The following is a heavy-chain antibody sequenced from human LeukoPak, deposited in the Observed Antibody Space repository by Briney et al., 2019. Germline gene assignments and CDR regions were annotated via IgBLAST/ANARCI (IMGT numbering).Heavy chain of an antibody. D-gene: IGHD3-22*01. CDR2: IYHSGST. Sequence: SQTLSLTCAVSGGSISSGGYSWSWIRQPPGKGLEWIGYIYHSGSTYYNPSLKSRVTISVDRSKNQFSLKLSSVTAADTAVYYCASYDSSGYYTPDYWGQGTLVTVSS. CDR1: GGSISSGGYS. J-gene: IGHJ4*02. V-gene: IGHV4-30-2*01. CDR3: ASYDSSGYYTPDY.